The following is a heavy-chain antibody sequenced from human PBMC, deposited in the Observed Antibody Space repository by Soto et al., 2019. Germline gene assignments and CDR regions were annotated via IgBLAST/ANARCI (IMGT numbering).Heavy chain of an antibody. CDR1: GFTFSSYG. CDR2: ISYDGSNK. Sequence: QVQLVESGGGVVQPGRSLRLSCAASGFTFSSYGMHWVRQAPGKGLEWVAVISYDGSNKYYADSVKGRFTISRDNSKNTLYLQMNSLRAEDTAVYYCAKDSPRDGDYGIFDPWGQGTLVTVSS. J-gene: IGHJ5*02. CDR3: AKDSPRDGDYGIFDP. D-gene: IGHD4-17*01. V-gene: IGHV3-30*18.